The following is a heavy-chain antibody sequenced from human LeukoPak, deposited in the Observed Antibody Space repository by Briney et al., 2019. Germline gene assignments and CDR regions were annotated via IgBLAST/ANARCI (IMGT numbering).Heavy chain of an antibody. CDR3: ARHLNYYMDV. Sequence: GGSLRLSCAASGFTFDDYGMSWVRQAPGKGLEWVSGINWNGGSTGYAGSVKGRFTISRDNAKNSLYLQMNSLRAEDTAVYYCARHLNYYMDVWGKGTTVTVSS. CDR1: GFTFDDYG. CDR2: INWNGGST. V-gene: IGHV3-20*04. J-gene: IGHJ6*03.